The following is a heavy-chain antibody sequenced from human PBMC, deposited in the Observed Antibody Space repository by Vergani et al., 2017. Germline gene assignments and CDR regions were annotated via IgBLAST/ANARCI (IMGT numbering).Heavy chain of an antibody. Sequence: QVQLQESGPGLVKASQTLSLTCSVSGGSISSYYWSWIRQPPGKGLEWIGYIYYSGSTNYNPSLNSRVTMSVDTSKNQFSLKLRSVTAADTAVYFCARVMYRDEASTGYRLEGMDIWGQGTTVTVSS. J-gene: IGHJ6*02. D-gene: IGHD3-9*01. CDR3: ARVMYRDEASTGYRLEGMDI. V-gene: IGHV4-59*01. CDR1: GGSISSYY. CDR2: IYYSGST.